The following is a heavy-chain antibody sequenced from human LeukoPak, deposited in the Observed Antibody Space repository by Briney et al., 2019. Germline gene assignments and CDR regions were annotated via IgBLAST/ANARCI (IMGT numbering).Heavy chain of an antibody. CDR3: ARDIVVVVAASENDFYYYYYGMDV. CDR1: GYTFTSYG. J-gene: IGHJ6*02. V-gene: IGHV1-18*01. CDR2: ISAYNGNT. D-gene: IGHD2-15*01. Sequence: GASVKVSCKASGYTFTSYGMSWVRQAPGQGLEWMGWISAYNGNTNYAQKLQGRVTMTTDTSTSTAYMELRSLRSDDTAVYYCARDIVVVVAASENDFYYYYYGMDVWGQGTTVTVSS.